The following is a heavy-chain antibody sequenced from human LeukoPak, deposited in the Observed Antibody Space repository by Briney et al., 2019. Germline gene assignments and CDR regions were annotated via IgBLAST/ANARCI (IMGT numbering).Heavy chain of an antibody. CDR3: AKDKSSRGDYGYLY. J-gene: IGHJ4*02. CDR1: GFTFSSYG. CDR2: IRYDGSNK. Sequence: GGSLRLSCAASGFTFSSYGMHWVRQAPGKGLEWVAFIRYDGSNKYYADSVKGRFTISRDNSKNTLYLQMNSLRAEDTAVYYCAKDKSSRGDYGYLYWGQGTLVTVSS. D-gene: IGHD4-17*01. V-gene: IGHV3-30*02.